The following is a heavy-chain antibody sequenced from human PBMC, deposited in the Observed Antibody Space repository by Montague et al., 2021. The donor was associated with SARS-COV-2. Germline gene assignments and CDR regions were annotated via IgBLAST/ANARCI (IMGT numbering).Heavy chain of an antibody. CDR3: ARSNDVYDHFDY. J-gene: IGHJ4*02. CDR1: GFPRRNRGVG. CDR2: IYWNDDK. Sequence: PALVKPTHTLTLTCSLSGFPRRNRGVGVGWIRQPPGKALEWLAFIYWNDDKRYNRSLENRLTITKDSSENQVVLTVTNVDPVDSATYYCARSNDVYDHFDYWGQGTLVTVSS. V-gene: IGHV2-5*01. D-gene: IGHD5/OR15-5a*01.